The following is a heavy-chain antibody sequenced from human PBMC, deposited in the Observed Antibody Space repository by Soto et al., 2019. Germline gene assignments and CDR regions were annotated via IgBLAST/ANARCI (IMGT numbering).Heavy chain of an antibody. CDR3: ARADCSSTSCYWFDP. Sequence: EVQLVESGGGLVKPGGSLRLSCAASGFTFSSYSMNWVRQAPGKGLEWVSSISSSSSYIYYADSVKGRFTISRDNAKNSLYLQMNSLRAEDTAVYYCARADCSSTSCYWFDPWGQGTLVTVSS. J-gene: IGHJ5*02. CDR2: ISSSSSYI. D-gene: IGHD2-2*01. CDR1: GFTFSSYS. V-gene: IGHV3-21*01.